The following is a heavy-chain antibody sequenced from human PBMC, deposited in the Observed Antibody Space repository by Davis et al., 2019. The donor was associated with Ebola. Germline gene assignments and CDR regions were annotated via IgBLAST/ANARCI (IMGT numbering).Heavy chain of an antibody. CDR2: VHGGNGNT. Sequence: ASVKVSCKASGFILTNYAIHWVRQAPGQRLEWMGWVHGGNGNTKYSQRFQGRVTISTDTSTSTAYMELRSLRSDDTAVYYCARVSPDIVVVVAANYYGMDVWGQGTTVTVSS. J-gene: IGHJ6*02. CDR3: ARVSPDIVVVVAANYYGMDV. V-gene: IGHV1-3*01. CDR1: GFILTNYA. D-gene: IGHD2-15*01.